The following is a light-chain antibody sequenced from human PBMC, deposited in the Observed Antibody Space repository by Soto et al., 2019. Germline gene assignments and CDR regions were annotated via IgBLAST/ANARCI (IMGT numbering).Light chain of an antibody. CDR3: CSHAASYTGL. CDR2: EVS. V-gene: IGLV2-11*01. J-gene: IGLJ3*02. CDR1: SSDVGGNNY. Sequence: QSALTQPRSVSGSPGQSVTISCTGTSSDVGGNNYVSWYQQHPGKAPKLMIYEVSKRPSGVPDRFSGSKSGNTASLTISGLRAEDEADYHCCSHAASYTGLFGGGTKLTVL.